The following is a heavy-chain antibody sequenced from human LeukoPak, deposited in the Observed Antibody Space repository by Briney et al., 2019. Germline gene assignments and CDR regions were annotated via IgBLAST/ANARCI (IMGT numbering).Heavy chain of an antibody. Sequence: GGSLRLSCAASGFTFSSYSMNWVRQAPGKGLEWVSSISSSSSYIHYADSVKSRFTISRDNAKNSLYLQMNSLRAEDTAVYYCARESEYSTNAFDYWGQGTLVTVSS. J-gene: IGHJ4*02. CDR1: GFTFSSYS. CDR3: ARESEYSTNAFDY. V-gene: IGHV3-21*01. D-gene: IGHD6-6*01. CDR2: ISSSSSYI.